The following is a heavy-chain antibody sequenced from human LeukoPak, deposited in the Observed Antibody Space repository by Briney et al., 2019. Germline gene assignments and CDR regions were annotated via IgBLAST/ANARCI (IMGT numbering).Heavy chain of an antibody. CDR1: GYTFTSYG. V-gene: IGHV1-18*01. CDR3: ARDAVDTAMVSLF. Sequence: ASVKVSCKASGYTFTSYGISWVRQAPGQGLEWMGWISAYNGNTNYAQKLQGIVTMTTDTSTSTVYMELRSLRSDDTAVYYCARDAVDTAMVSLFWGQGTLVTVSS. D-gene: IGHD5-18*01. CDR2: ISAYNGNT. J-gene: IGHJ4*02.